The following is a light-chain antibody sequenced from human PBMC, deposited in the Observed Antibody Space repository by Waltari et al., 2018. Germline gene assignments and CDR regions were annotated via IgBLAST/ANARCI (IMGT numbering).Light chain of an antibody. Sequence: QSALTQPASVSGSPGQSITISCTGTSSDIGSYNFVSWYQQHPGKAPKLMIYEVSNRPSGVSPRFSASKSGHTASLTISGLQAEDEADYHCSSYTRSHTYVFGAGTKVTVL. J-gene: IGLJ1*01. CDR1: SSDIGSYNF. CDR2: EVS. CDR3: SSYTRSHTYV. V-gene: IGLV2-14*01.